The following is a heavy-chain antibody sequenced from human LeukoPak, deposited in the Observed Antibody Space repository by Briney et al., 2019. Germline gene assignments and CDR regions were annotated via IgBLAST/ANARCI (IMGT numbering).Heavy chain of an antibody. V-gene: IGHV4-39*01. CDR3: ARTDRGRPADY. CDR1: GGSISNSPYY. J-gene: IGHJ4*02. CDR2: MHYSGTT. D-gene: IGHD1-26*01. Sequence: SETLSLTCNVSGGSISNSPYYWGWIRQPPGKGLEWIGSMHYSGTTYHNPSLRSRVTISVDTSKNQFSLRLISVTAADTAVYYCARTDRGRPADYWGQGTLVTVSS.